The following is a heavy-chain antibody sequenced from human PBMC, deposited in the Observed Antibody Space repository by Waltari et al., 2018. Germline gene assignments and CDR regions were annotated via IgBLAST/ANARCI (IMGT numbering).Heavy chain of an antibody. J-gene: IGHJ4*02. Sequence: QVQLQESGPGLVKPSQTLSLTCTVSGGSISSGDYYWSWIRQPPGKGLEWIGYINYSGSTYYNPSLKSRVTISVDTSKNQFSLKLSSVTAADTAVYYCARGGGSIAVAGTIDYWGQGTLVTVSS. D-gene: IGHD6-19*01. CDR3: ARGGGSIAVAGTIDY. CDR1: GGSISSGDYY. V-gene: IGHV4-30-4*08. CDR2: INYSGST.